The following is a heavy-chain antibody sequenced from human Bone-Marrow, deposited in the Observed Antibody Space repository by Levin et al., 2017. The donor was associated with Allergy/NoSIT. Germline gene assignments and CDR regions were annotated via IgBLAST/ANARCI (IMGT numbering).Heavy chain of an antibody. D-gene: IGHD5-12*01. CDR2: ITSSSSYI. V-gene: IGHV3-21*01. CDR3: ARGLDYSGLP. CDR1: CFTFSTYS. J-gene: IGHJ5*02. Sequence: GASLPLSFSSSCFTFSTYSMNWVRQAPGKGLDWVSSITSSSSYIYYADSVKGRFTISRDNAKNSLYLQMNSLRVEDTAVYYCARGLDYSGLPWGQGTLVTVSS.